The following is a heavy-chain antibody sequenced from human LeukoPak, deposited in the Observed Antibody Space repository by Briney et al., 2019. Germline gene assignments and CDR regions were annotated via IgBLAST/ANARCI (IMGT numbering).Heavy chain of an antibody. Sequence: PGGSLRLSCAASGSTFSGYAMSWVRQAPGKGLEWASAISGSGGSTYYADSVKGRFTISRDNSKNTLYLQMNSLRAEDTAVYYCARGRDLFDSWGQGTLVIVSS. V-gene: IGHV3-23*01. J-gene: IGHJ4*02. CDR3: ARGRDLFDS. CDR2: ISGSGGST. CDR1: GSTFSGYA.